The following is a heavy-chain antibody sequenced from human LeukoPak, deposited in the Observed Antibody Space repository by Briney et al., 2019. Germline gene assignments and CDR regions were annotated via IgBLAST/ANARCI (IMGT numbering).Heavy chain of an antibody. CDR2: IYYSGST. CDR1: GGSISSGGYY. J-gene: IGHJ4*02. D-gene: IGHD6-13*01. Sequence: ASETLSLTCTVSGGSISSGGYYWSWIRQHPGKGLEWIGYIYYSGSTYYNPSLKSRVTISVDTSKNQFSLKLSSVTAADTAVYYCGYSSSWSKPTYDYWGQGTLVTVSS. CDR3: GYSSSWSKPTYDY. V-gene: IGHV4-31*03.